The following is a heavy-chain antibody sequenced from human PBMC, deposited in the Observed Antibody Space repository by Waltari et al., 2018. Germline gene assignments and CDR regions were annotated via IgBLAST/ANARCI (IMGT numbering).Heavy chain of an antibody. V-gene: IGHV3-48*03. CDR2: ISSSGSTI. D-gene: IGHD6-19*01. CDR3: ARDKNRAVAGTADAFDI. CDR1: GFTFSSYE. J-gene: IGHJ3*02. Sequence: EVQLVESGGGLVQPGGSLRLSCAASGFTFSSYEMNWVRQAPGKGLEWVSYISSSGSTIYYADSGKGRFTISRDNAKNSLYLQMNSLRAEDTAVYYCARDKNRAVAGTADAFDIWGQGTMVTVSS.